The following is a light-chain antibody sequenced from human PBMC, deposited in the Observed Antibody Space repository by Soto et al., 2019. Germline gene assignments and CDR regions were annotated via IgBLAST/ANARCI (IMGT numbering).Light chain of an antibody. CDR1: SSDVGGYNY. Sequence: QSALTQPASVSGSPGQSITISCTGTSSDVGGYNYVSWYQQHPGKAPKLMIYEVSNRPSGVSNRFSGSKSGNTASLTISGLQAEDEADYFCNSYGSTRPRYVFGTGTKLTVL. J-gene: IGLJ1*01. CDR3: NSYGSTRPRYV. CDR2: EVS. V-gene: IGLV2-14*01.